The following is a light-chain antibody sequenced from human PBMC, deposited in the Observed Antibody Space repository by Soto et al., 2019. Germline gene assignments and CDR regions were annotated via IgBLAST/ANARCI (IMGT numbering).Light chain of an antibody. V-gene: IGLV2-8*01. CDR1: SSDVGGYNY. Sequence: QSVLTQPPSASGSPGQSVTISCTGSSSDVGGYNYVSWYQQHPGKAPKLMIYEVTKRPSGVPARFSGSKSGNTASLTVSGLQAEDEADYYCSSYAGSNDWVFGGGTKVTVL. CDR3: SSYAGSNDWV. J-gene: IGLJ3*02. CDR2: EVT.